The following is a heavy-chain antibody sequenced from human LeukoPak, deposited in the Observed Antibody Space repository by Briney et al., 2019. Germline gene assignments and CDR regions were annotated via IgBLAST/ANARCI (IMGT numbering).Heavy chain of an antibody. D-gene: IGHD1-26*01. Sequence: GGSLRLSCAASGFTFDDYAMHWVRQAPGKGLEWVSGISWNSGSIGYADSVKGRFTISRDNSKNSLYLQMNSLRTEDTALYYCAKDSGWELGGYFDYWGQGTLVTVSS. J-gene: IGHJ4*02. CDR1: GFTFDDYA. CDR3: AKDSGWELGGYFDY. CDR2: ISWNSGSI. V-gene: IGHV3-9*01.